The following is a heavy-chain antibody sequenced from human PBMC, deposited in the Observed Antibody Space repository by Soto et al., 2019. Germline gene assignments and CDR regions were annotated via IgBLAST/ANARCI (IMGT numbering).Heavy chain of an antibody. V-gene: IGHV1-3*01. CDR1: GYTFTSYA. J-gene: IGHJ6*03. D-gene: IGHD6-19*01. CDR2: INAGNGNT. Sequence: VQLVQSGAEVKKPGASVKVSCKASGYTFTSYAMHWVRQAPGQRLEWMGWINAGNGNTKYSQKFQGRVTITRDTSASTAYMELSSLRSEDTAVYYCAREYSRGFSYYYYYMDVWGKGTTVTVSS. CDR3: AREYSRGFSYYYYYMDV.